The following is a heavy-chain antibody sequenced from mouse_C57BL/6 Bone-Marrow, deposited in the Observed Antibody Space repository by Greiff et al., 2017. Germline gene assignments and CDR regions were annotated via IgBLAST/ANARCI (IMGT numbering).Heavy chain of an antibody. Sequence: VQLQQPGAELVMPGASVKLSCKASGYTFTSYWMHWVKQRPGQGLEWIGEIDPSDSYTNYNQKFKGKSTLTVDKSSSTAYMQLSSLTSEDSAVYYCALGLDYYGSSYYFDYWGKGTTLTVSS. V-gene: IGHV1-69*01. CDR3: ALGLDYYGSSYYFDY. J-gene: IGHJ2*01. D-gene: IGHD1-1*01. CDR1: GYTFTSYW. CDR2: IDPSDSYT.